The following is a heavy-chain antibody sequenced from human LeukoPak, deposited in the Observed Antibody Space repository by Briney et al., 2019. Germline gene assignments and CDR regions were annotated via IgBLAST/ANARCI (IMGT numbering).Heavy chain of an antibody. CDR2: IYHSGST. Sequence: PSETLSLTCAVSGYSINSGYYWGWIRQPPGKGLEWIGSIYHSGSTYYNPSLKSRVTISIDTSKNQFSLKLSSVTAADTAVYYCARLGHYYDSSGYYDAFDIWGQGTMVTVPS. CDR3: ARLGHYYDSSGYYDAFDI. J-gene: IGHJ3*02. D-gene: IGHD3-22*01. V-gene: IGHV4-38-2*01. CDR1: GYSINSGYY.